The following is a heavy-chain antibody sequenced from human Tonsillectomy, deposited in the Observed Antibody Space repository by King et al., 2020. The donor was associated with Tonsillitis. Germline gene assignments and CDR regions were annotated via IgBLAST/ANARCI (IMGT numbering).Heavy chain of an antibody. V-gene: IGHV1-18*01. CDR3: ARGFDYGDYSWFDP. J-gene: IGHJ5*02. Sequence: QLVQSGAEVKKPGASVKVSCKASGYTFTSYGINWVRQAPGQGLEWMGRISAYNGNTNYAQKFQGRVTMTTDTSTTTAYMELRSLRSDDTAVYYCARGFDYGDYSWFDPWGQGTLVTVSS. D-gene: IGHD4-17*01. CDR1: GYTFTSYG. CDR2: ISAYNGNT.